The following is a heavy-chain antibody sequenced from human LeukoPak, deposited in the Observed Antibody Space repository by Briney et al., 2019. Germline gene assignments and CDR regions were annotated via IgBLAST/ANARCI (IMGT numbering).Heavy chain of an antibody. J-gene: IGHJ6*02. CDR3: ARVGDYLYYYYGMDV. CDR2: IYYSGST. V-gene: IGHV4-4*02. Sequence: PSETLSLTCAVSGGSISSSNWWSWVRQPPGKGLEWIGYIYYSGSTNYNPSLKSRVTISVDTSKNQFSLKLSSVTAADTAVYYCARVGDYLYYYYGMDVWGQGTTVTVSS. CDR1: GGSISSSNW. D-gene: IGHD4-17*01.